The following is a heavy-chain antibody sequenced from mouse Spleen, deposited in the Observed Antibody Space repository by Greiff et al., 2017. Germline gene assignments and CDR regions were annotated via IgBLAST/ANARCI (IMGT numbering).Heavy chain of an antibody. CDR2: INSNGGST. V-gene: IGHV5-6-2*01. D-gene: IGHD2-10*02. Sequence: EVKLMESGGGLVKPGGSLKLSCAASGFTFSSYAMSWVRQTPEKRLEWVAAINSNGGSTYYPDTVKDRFTISRDNAKNTLYLQMSSLRSEDTALYYCASWYGNYDYYAMDYWGQGTSVTVSS. CDR3: ASWYGNYDYYAMDY. CDR1: GFTFSSYA. J-gene: IGHJ4*01.